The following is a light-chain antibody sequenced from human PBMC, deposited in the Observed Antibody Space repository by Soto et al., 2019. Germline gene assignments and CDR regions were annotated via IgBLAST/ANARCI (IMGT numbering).Light chain of an antibody. CDR3: QQYETSPT. J-gene: IGKJ1*01. CDR2: SAS. Sequence: PGERATLSCRASQVVSSNALAWFQQRPGQAPRVLIYSASSRATGIPDRFSGSGSGTDFTLTIRRLEPEDASVYHCQQYETSPTFGQGTKVEIK. V-gene: IGKV3-20*01. CDR1: QVVSSNA.